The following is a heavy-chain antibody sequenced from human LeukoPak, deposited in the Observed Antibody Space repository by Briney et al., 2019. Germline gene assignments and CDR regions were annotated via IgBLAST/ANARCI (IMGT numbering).Heavy chain of an antibody. V-gene: IGHV4-30-4*01. CDR3: ARPYYYDSRIDP. D-gene: IGHD3-22*01. Sequence: SETLSLTCTVSGGSISSGDYYWSWIRQPPGKGLEWIAYMYYSGSTYYNPSLKSRVTMSADTSKNQLSLKLSSVTAADRAVYYCARPYYYDSRIDPWGQGILVTVSS. CDR2: MYYSGST. CDR1: GGSISSGDYY. J-gene: IGHJ5*02.